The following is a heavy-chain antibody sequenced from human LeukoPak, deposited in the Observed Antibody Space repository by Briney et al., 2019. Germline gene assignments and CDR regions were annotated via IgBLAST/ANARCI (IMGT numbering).Heavy chain of an antibody. CDR1: GGTFSSYA. V-gene: IGHV1-69*13. Sequence: SVKVSCKASGGTFSSYAISWVRQAPGQGLEWMGGIIPIFGTANYAQKFQGRVTITADESTSTAYMELSSLRSEDTAVYYCATGTMAPWYYYYGMDVWGQGTTVTVSS. J-gene: IGHJ6*02. D-gene: IGHD3-10*01. CDR3: ATGTMAPWYYYYGMDV. CDR2: IIPIFGTA.